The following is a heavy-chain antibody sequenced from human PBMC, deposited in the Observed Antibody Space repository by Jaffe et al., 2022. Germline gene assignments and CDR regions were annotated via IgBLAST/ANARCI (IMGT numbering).Heavy chain of an antibody. D-gene: IGHD7-27*01. CDR2: INPSGGST. CDR3: AAKGNRGLFDY. V-gene: IGHV1-46*01. Sequence: QVQLVQSGAEVKKPGASVKVSCKASGYTFTSYYMHWVRQAPGQGLEWMGIINPSGGSTSYAQKFQGRVTMTRDTSTSTVYMELSSLRSEDTAVYYCAAKGNRGLFDYWGQGTLVTVSS. CDR1: GYTFTSYY. J-gene: IGHJ4*02.